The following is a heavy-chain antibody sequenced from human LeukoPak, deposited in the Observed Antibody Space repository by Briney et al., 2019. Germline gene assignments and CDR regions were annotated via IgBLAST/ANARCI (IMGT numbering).Heavy chain of an antibody. CDR2: ISSSSGYT. V-gene: IGHV3-11*06. CDR3: ARAASSSGWYYFDY. CDR1: GFTFSDYY. J-gene: IGHJ4*02. D-gene: IGHD6-19*01. Sequence: GGSLRLSCAASGFTFSDYYMSWIRQAPGKGLEWVSYISSSSGYTNYADSVKGRFSISRDNAKNSLYLQMSSLRAEDTAVFYCARAASSSGWYYFDYWGQGTLVTVSS.